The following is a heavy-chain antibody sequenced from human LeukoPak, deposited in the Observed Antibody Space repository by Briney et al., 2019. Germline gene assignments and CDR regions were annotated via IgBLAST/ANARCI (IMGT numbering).Heavy chain of an antibody. CDR3: VHFKGGSFDF. CDR2: IYYSGNT. D-gene: IGHD3-10*01. Sequence: SETLSLTCTLSRGSISSSNYYSGWVRQPPRNGLEWLGSIYYSGNTYYNPSLKTRVPISVDTSKNQFSLKLTSFTAAAPPVDTCVHFKGGSFDFCGEGTMVTVSS. CDR1: RGSISSSNYY. J-gene: IGHJ3*01. V-gene: IGHV4-39*01.